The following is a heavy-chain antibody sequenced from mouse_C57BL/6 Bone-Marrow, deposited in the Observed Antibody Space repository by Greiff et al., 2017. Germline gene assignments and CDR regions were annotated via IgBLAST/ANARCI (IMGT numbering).Heavy chain of an antibody. V-gene: IGHV5-9*01. Sequence: DVKLVESGGGLVKPGGSLKLSCAASGFTFSSYTMSWVRQTPEKRLEWVATISGGGGNTYYPDSVKGRFTISRDNAKNTLYLQLSSLRSEDTALYYCARPYYSNYGFAYWCQGTLVTVSA. D-gene: IGHD2-5*01. CDR1: GFTFSSYT. CDR3: ARPYYSNYGFAY. CDR2: ISGGGGNT. J-gene: IGHJ3*01.